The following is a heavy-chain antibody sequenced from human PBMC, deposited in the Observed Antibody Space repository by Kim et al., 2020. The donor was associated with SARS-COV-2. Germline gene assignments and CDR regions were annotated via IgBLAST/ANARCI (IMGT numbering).Heavy chain of an antibody. J-gene: IGHJ3*02. CDR3: AKDRASVLLWFREYSFQITVAGMGGADAFDI. CDR1: GFTFDDYA. Sequence: GGSLRLSCAASGFTFDDYAMHWVRQAPGKGLEWVSGISWNSGSIGYADSVKGRFTISRDNAKNSLYLQMNSLRAEDTALYYCAKDRASVLLWFREYSFQITVAGMGGADAFDIWGQGTMVTVSS. D-gene: IGHD3-10*01. CDR2: ISWNSGSI. V-gene: IGHV3-9*01.